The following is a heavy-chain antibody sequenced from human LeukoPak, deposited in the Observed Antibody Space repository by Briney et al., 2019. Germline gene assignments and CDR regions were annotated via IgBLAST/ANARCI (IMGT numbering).Heavy chain of an antibody. CDR3: ASSSRGYYYGMDV. J-gene: IGHJ6*02. V-gene: IGHV3-64*01. CDR2: ISSNGGST. Sequence: GGSLRLSCAASGFTFSSYAMHWVRQAPGKGLEYVSAISSNGGSTYYANSVKGRFTISRDNSKNTLYLQMGSLRAEDMAVYYCASSSRGYYYGMDVWGQGTTVTVSS. CDR1: GFTFSSYA.